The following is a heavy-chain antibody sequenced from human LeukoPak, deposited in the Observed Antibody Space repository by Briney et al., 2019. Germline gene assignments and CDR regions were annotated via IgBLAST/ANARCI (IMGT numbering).Heavy chain of an antibody. CDR1: GFTSSSFE. V-gene: IGHV3-48*03. Sequence: GGCLRLSCAASGFTSSSFEMNWVGQAPGKGLEWVSYISSSGSNISYADSVKGRFTISRDNDKNSLYLQMNSLRAEDTAVYYCARDLPRGGSYYFDDWGQGTLVTVSS. D-gene: IGHD3-16*01. J-gene: IGHJ4*02. CDR3: ARDLPRGGSYYFDD. CDR2: ISSSGSNI.